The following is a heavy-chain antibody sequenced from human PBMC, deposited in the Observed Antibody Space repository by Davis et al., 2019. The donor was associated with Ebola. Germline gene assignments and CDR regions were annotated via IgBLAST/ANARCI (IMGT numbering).Heavy chain of an antibody. J-gene: IGHJ5*02. V-gene: IGHV4-39*01. CDR3: ARTSLTSVSDAGLGYNYFDP. D-gene: IGHD4-17*01. CDR1: GGSISSSSYY. Sequence: LRLSCTVSGGSISSSSYYWGWIRQPPGKGLEWIGSIYYSGSTYYNPSLKSRVTISVDTSKNQFSLTINSVTAADTGVYYCARTSLTSVSDAGLGYNYFDPWGRGTLVTVSS. CDR2: IYYSGST.